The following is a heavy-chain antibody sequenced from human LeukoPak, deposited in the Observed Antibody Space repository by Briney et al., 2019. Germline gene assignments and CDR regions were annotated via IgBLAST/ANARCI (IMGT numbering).Heavy chain of an antibody. V-gene: IGHV4-39*07. D-gene: IGHD3-16*01. CDR3: ARDVREVALGDWFDP. J-gene: IGHJ5*02. Sequence: SETLSLTCTVSGGSISSSSYYWGWIRQPPGKGLEWIGSIYYSGSTYYNPSLKSRVTISVDTSKNQFSLKLSSVTAADTAVYYCARDVREVALGDWFDPWGQGTLVTVSS. CDR1: GGSISSSSYY. CDR2: IYYSGST.